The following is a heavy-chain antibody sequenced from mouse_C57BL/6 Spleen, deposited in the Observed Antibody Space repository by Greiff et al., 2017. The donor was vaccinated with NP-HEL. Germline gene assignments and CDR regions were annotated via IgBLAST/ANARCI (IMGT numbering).Heavy chain of an antibody. D-gene: IGHD1-1*01. V-gene: IGHV1-55*01. CDR1: GYTFTSYW. Sequence: QVQLKQPGAELVKPGASVKMSCKASGYTFTSYWITWVKQRPGQGLEWIGDIYPGSGSTNYNEKFKSKATLTVDTSSSTAYMQLSSLTSEDSAVYYCARTTTVVAPGYFDYWGQGTTLTVSS. J-gene: IGHJ2*01. CDR2: IYPGSGST. CDR3: ARTTTVVAPGYFDY.